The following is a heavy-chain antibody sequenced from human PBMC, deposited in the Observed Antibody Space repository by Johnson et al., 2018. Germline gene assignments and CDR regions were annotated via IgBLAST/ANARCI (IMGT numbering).Heavy chain of an antibody. V-gene: IGHV4-59*01. CDR2: IYYSGST. J-gene: IGHJ3*02. CDR3: ARYYYGSGRAFDI. Sequence: QVQLQESGPGLVKPSETLSLTCTVSGGSISSYYWSWIRQPPGKGLEWIGYIYYSGSTNYNPSLKSRVTISVDTSKNQFSLKLSSVTAADTAGYYCARYYYGSGRAFDIWGQGTMVTVSS. CDR1: GGSISSYY. D-gene: IGHD3-10*01.